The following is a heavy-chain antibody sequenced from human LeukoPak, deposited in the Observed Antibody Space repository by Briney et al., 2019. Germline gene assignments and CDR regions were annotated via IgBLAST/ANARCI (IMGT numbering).Heavy chain of an antibody. Sequence: GRSLRLSCAASGFTFSSYAMHWVRQAPGKGLEWVAVISYDGSNKYYADSVKGRFTISRDNSKNALYLQMNSLRAEDTAVYYCARTIWGTNYYDSSGLLDYWGQGTLVTVSS. D-gene: IGHD3-22*01. CDR1: GFTFSSYA. CDR3: ARTIWGTNYYDSSGLLDY. J-gene: IGHJ4*02. CDR2: ISYDGSNK. V-gene: IGHV3-30*01.